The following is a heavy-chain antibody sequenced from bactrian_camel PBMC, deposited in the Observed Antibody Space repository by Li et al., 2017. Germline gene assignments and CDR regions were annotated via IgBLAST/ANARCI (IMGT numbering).Heavy chain of an antibody. D-gene: IGHD1*01. V-gene: IGHV3S53*01. CDR2: IERDGHT. J-gene: IGHJ6*01. CDR3: AAGPRCTINFAFDS. CDR1: GDTYGRGY. Sequence: HVQLVESGGGSVQPGGSLNLSCVITGDTYGRGYVGWFRQAPGKEREGLATIERDGHTSYVDAVKDRFTISSDNAKNTLYLQMNNLKPEDTAMYYCAAGPRCTINFAFDSWGQGTQVTVS.